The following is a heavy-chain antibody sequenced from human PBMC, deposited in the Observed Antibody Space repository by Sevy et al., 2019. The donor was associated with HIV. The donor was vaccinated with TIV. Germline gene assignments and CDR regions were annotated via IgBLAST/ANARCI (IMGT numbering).Heavy chain of an antibody. D-gene: IGHD2-8*01. CDR2: ISGSGGST. CDR3: AKDPIYCTNGVCLYGMDV. Sequence: GGSLRLSCAASGFTFSSYAMSWVRQAPGKGLEWVSAISGSGGSTYYADSVKGRFTISRDNSKNTLYLQMNSLRAEDTAVYYCAKDPIYCTNGVCLYGMDVWGQGTSVTVSS. V-gene: IGHV3-23*01. J-gene: IGHJ6*02. CDR1: GFTFSSYA.